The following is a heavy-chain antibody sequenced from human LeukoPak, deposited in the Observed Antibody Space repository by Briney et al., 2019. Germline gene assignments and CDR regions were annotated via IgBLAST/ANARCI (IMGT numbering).Heavy chain of an antibody. Sequence: GGSLRLSCAASGFTFEDHAMYWVRQAPGKGLAWVSGISWNSGTIGYADSVKGRFTISRDNSKNTLYLQMNSLRAEDTAVYYCAKDREYSFDYWGQGTLVTVSS. CDR1: GFTFEDHA. CDR2: ISWNSGTI. CDR3: AKDREYSFDY. D-gene: IGHD6-6*01. J-gene: IGHJ4*02. V-gene: IGHV3-9*01.